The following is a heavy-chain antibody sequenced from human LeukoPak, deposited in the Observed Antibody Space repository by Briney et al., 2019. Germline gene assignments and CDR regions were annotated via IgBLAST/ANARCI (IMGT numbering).Heavy chain of an antibody. V-gene: IGHV3-20*04. Sequence: RPGGSLRLSCAASGFAFDGYGMSWVRQAPGKGLEWVSGINWNGGSTSYADSVKGRFTISRDNAKNSLYLQMNSLRAEDTALYYCAKEESITMVRGVIILSGSNGGHFDYWGQGTLVTVSS. CDR1: GFAFDGYG. CDR3: AKEESITMVRGVIILSGSNGGHFDY. J-gene: IGHJ4*02. CDR2: INWNGGST. D-gene: IGHD3-10*01.